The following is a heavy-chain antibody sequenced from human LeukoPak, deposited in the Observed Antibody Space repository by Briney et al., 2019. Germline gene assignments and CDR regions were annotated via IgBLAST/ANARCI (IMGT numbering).Heavy chain of an antibody. V-gene: IGHV1-18*01. CDR1: GYTFTSYG. D-gene: IGHD6-19*01. Sequence: ASVKVSCKASGYTFTSYGISWVRQAPGQGLEWMGWISAYNGNTNYAQKLQGRVTMTTDTSTSTAYMELRSLRSEDTAVYYCARDMVSYSSGWIGLGGAFDIWGQGTMVTVSS. CDR2: ISAYNGNT. J-gene: IGHJ3*02. CDR3: ARDMVSYSSGWIGLGGAFDI.